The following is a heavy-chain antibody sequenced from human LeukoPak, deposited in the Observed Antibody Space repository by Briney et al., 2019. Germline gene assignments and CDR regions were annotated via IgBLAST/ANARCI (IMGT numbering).Heavy chain of an antibody. D-gene: IGHD2-2*01. V-gene: IGHV3-7*03. J-gene: IGHJ3*02. CDR2: IKQDGSEK. Sequence: PGGSLRLSCAASGFTFSSYWMSWVRQAPGKGLEWVANIKQDGSEKYYVDSVKGRFTISRDNAKNSLYLQMNSLRAEDTAVYYCARDGCSSCYHWDAFDIWGQGTMVTVSS. CDR3: ARDGCSSCYHWDAFDI. CDR1: GFTFSSYW.